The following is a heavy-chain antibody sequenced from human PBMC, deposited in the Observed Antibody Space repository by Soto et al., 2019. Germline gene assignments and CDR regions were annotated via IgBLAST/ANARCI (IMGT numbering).Heavy chain of an antibody. Sequence: EVQLVESGGGLVQPGGSLRLSCAASGFTFSNYWMHWVRQAPGTGLLWVSRISTDGSSTNYADSVRGRFTISRDNAKNTLYLQMIRMRAEDTAVYYCARAGFLRNGFDIWGQGTLVTVSS. D-gene: IGHD2-21*01. J-gene: IGHJ3*02. CDR2: ISTDGSST. V-gene: IGHV3-74*01. CDR3: ARAGFLRNGFDI. CDR1: GFTFSNYW.